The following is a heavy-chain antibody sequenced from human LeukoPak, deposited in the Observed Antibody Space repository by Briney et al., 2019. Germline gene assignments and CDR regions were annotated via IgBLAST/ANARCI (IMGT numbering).Heavy chain of an antibody. V-gene: IGHV3-30*02. J-gene: IGHJ4*02. Sequence: GGSLRLSCAASGFTFSSYGMHWVRQAPGEGPEWVAFIRYDGSNKYYADSVKGRFTISRDNSKNTLSLQMNSLRADDTSLYYCVKDIRRGDNYGYDQFAYWGQGTLVTVSS. CDR3: VKDIRRGDNYGYDQFAY. CDR2: IRYDGSNK. CDR1: GFTFSSYG. D-gene: IGHD5-18*01.